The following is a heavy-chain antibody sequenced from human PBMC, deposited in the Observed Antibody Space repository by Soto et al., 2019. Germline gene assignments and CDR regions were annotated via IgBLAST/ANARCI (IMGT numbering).Heavy chain of an antibody. CDR2: ITSDGRT. CDR3: AKDYSTVTTDPLSVVLFDY. CDR1: GFTFSSYA. Sequence: GGSLRLSCAASGFTFSSYAMSWVRQAPGKGLEWVSIITSDGRTYYADSVKGRFTISRDNSKNTVYLQMNSLRAEDTAVYYCAKDYSTVTTDPLSVVLFDYWGQGALVTVSS. V-gene: IGHV3-23*01. D-gene: IGHD4-17*01. J-gene: IGHJ4*02.